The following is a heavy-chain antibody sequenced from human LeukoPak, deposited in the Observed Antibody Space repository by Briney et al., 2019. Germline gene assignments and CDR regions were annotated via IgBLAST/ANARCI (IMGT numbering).Heavy chain of an antibody. V-gene: IGHV3-43*01. CDR3: ALQGGSGGFDY. D-gene: IGHD6-19*01. CDR1: GFTFDDYT. J-gene: IGHJ4*02. CDR2: ISWDGGST. Sequence: PGGSLRPSCAASGFTFDDYTMHWVRQAPGKGLEWVSLISWDGGSTYYADSVKGRFTISRDNSKNSLYLQMNSLRTEDTALYYCALQGGSGGFDYWVQGTLVTVSS.